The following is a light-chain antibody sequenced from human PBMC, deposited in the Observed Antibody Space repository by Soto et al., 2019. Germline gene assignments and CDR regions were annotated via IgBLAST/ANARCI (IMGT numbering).Light chain of an antibody. J-gene: IGLJ1*01. CDR1: SSDVGAYNY. Sequence: QSALTQPASVSGSPGQSITVSCTGTSSDVGAYNYVSWYQQHPGKAPKLMIYEVSNRPSGISNRFSGSKSDNTASLTVSGLQSEDEADYYCCSFTTNRTHVFGSGTKVTVL. CDR2: EVS. CDR3: CSFTTNRTHV. V-gene: IGLV2-14*01.